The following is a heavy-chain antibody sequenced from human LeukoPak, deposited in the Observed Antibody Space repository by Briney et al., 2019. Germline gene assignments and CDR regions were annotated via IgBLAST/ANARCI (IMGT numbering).Heavy chain of an antibody. D-gene: IGHD2-2*01. CDR3: ARDIVVVPAANYYYYYGMDA. V-gene: IGHV3-7*01. CDR1: GFTFSSYW. CDR2: IKQDGSEK. Sequence: GGSLRLSCAASGFTFSSYWMSWVRQAPGKGLEWVANIKQDGSEKYYVDSVKGRFTISRDNAKNSLYLQMNSLRAEDTAVYYCARDIVVVPAANYYYYYGMDAWGQGTTVTVS. J-gene: IGHJ6*02.